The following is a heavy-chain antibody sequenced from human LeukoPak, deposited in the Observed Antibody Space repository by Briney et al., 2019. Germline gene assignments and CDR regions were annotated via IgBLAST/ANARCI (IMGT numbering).Heavy chain of an antibody. J-gene: IGHJ4*02. Sequence: GGSLRLSCAASGFTFSSYSMNWVRQAPGKGLEWVSSISSSSSYIYYADSVKGRFTISRDNAKNSLYLQMNSLRAEDTALYYCAKSPYDSSGYYFDYWGQGTLVTVSS. D-gene: IGHD3-22*01. CDR1: GFTFSSYS. CDR2: ISSSSSYI. CDR3: AKSPYDSSGYYFDY. V-gene: IGHV3-21*04.